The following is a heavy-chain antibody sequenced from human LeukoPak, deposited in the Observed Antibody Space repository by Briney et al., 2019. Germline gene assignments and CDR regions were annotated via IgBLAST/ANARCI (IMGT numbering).Heavy chain of an antibody. Sequence: SETLSLTCADSGGSIGGTNWWSWVRQPPGKGLEWIGEIYQSGNTNYNPSLKSRVTISIDRSKTQFSLELTSVTAADSAVYYCARVYSSGPFDPWGQGTLVTVSS. V-gene: IGHV4-4*02. J-gene: IGHJ5*02. CDR3: ARVYSSGPFDP. CDR2: IYQSGNT. CDR1: GGSIGGTNW. D-gene: IGHD6-19*01.